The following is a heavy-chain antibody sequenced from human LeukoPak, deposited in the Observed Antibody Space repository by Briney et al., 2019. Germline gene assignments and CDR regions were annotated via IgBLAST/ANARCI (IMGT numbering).Heavy chain of an antibody. CDR2: IYYSGST. D-gene: IGHD3-3*01. J-gene: IGHJ5*02. CDR1: GGSISSGDYY. CDR3: ARNLEWLSGFDP. V-gene: IGHV4-30-4*08. Sequence: SQTLSLTCTVSGGSISSGDYYWSWIRQPPGKGLEWIGYIYYSGSTYYNPSLKSRVTISVDTSKNQFSLKLSSVTAADTAVYYCARNLEWLSGFDPWGQGTLVTVSS.